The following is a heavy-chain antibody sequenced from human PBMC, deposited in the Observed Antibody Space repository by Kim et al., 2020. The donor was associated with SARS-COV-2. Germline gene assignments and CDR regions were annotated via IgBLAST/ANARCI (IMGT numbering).Heavy chain of an antibody. V-gene: IGHV4-59*01. CDR1: GGSITTSY. J-gene: IGHJ3*02. Sequence: SETLSLTCTVSGGSITTSYWSWIRQPPGMGLEWIGYIHYSGTTKYSPSLRSRVTISLDTSKSQFSLKLRFVTAAATAVYYCAKAFDYGAGDAFDIWGPGT. D-gene: IGHD4-17*01. CDR3: AKAFDYGAGDAFDI. CDR2: IHYSGTT.